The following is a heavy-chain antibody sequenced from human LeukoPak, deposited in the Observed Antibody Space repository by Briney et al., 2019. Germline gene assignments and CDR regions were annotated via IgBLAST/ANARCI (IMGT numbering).Heavy chain of an antibody. Sequence: GGSLRLSCVASGFTFSSYEMIWIRQAPGKGLEWVSYISGSGSTTYYADSVRGRFTTSRDNAENSLYLQMNNLRAEDTAIYYCAREREDCSSSSGYEEFDCWGQGTLVTVSS. CDR1: GFTFSSYE. V-gene: IGHV3-48*03. CDR2: ISGSGSTT. D-gene: IGHD2-2*01. J-gene: IGHJ4*02. CDR3: AREREDCSSSSGYEEFDC.